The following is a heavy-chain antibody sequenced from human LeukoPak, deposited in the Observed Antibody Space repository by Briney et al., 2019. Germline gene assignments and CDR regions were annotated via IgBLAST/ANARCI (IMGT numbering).Heavy chain of an antibody. J-gene: IGHJ6*03. CDR3: ARVTSGQWLVYYYYYMDV. Sequence: SETLSLTCTVSGGSISSYYWSWIRQPPGKGLEWIGYIYYGGSTNYNPSLKSRVTISVDTSKNQFSLKLSSVTAADTAVYYCARVTSGQWLVYYYYYMDVWGKGTTVTISS. CDR2: IYYGGST. CDR1: GGSISSYY. D-gene: IGHD6-19*01. V-gene: IGHV4-59*01.